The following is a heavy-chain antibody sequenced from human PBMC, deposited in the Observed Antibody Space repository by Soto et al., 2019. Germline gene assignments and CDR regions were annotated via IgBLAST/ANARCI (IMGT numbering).Heavy chain of an antibody. Sequence: QVQLVQSRAEVKNPGASVKVSCKASGYSFTRYGIAWARQAPGQGLEWMGWINTYNGNTNYAQNLQGRVTLTTDNSTSTAYMELTSLRSNDTAIYYCAMVDVYVTPSPQDVWGQGTTVIVSS. D-gene: IGHD3-16*01. CDR3: AMVDVYVTPSPQDV. V-gene: IGHV1-18*01. CDR1: GYSFTRYG. J-gene: IGHJ6*02. CDR2: INTYNGNT.